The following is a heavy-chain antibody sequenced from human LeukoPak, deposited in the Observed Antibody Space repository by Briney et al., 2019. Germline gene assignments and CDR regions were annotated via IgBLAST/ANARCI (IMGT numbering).Heavy chain of an antibody. J-gene: IGHJ4*02. CDR2: INHSGST. CDR3: ARLYILTGYWGSYYFDY. V-gene: IGHV4-34*01. Sequence: PSETLSLTCAVYGGSFSGYYWSWIRQPPGKGLEWIGEINHSGSTNYNPSLKSRVTISVDTSKNQFSLKLSSVTAADTAVYYCARLYILTGYWGSYYFDYWGQGTLVTVSS. D-gene: IGHD3-9*01. CDR1: GGSFSGYY.